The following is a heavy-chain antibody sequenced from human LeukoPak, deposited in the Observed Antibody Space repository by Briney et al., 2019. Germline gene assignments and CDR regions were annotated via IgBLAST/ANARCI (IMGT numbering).Heavy chain of an antibody. CDR2: IYTSGST. CDR1: GGSISSYY. V-gene: IGHV4-4*07. J-gene: IGHJ4*02. D-gene: IGHD3-10*01. CDR3: ARVSDYYGWGSSFALDY. Sequence: SETLSLTCTVSGGSISSYYWSWIRPPPGKGLEWIGRIYTSGSTNYNPSLKSRVTMSVDTSKNQFSLKLSSVTAADTAVYYCARVSDYYGWGSSFALDYWGQGTLVTVSS.